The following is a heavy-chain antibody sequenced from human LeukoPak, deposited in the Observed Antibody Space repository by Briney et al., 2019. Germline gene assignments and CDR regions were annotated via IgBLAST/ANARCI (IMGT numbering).Heavy chain of an antibody. V-gene: IGHV4-59*08. D-gene: IGHD1-26*01. J-gene: IGHJ5*02. Sequence: SKTLSLTCTVSGGSISSYHWSWIRQPPGKGLEWIGYIYYSGSTDYNPSLKSRVTISVDTSKNQFSLKLSSVTAADTAVYYCARLSGSYVWFDPWGQGTLVTVSS. CDR3: ARLSGSYVWFDP. CDR2: IYYSGST. CDR1: GGSISSYH.